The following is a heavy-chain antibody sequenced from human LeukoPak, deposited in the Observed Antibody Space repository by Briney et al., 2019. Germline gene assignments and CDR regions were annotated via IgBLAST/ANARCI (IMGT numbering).Heavy chain of an antibody. Sequence: GGSLRLSCAASGFTFSSYAMHWVRQAPGKGLEYVSAISSNGGSTYYANSVKGRFTISRDNSKNTLYLQMRSLRAEDMAVYYCARDFRYYDSSGYLYWGQGTLVTVSS. V-gene: IGHV3-64*01. CDR1: GFTFSSYA. D-gene: IGHD3-22*01. CDR3: ARDFRYYDSSGYLY. J-gene: IGHJ4*02. CDR2: ISSNGGST.